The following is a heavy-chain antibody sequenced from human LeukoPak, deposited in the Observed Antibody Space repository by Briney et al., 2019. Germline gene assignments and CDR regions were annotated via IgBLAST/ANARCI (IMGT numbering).Heavy chain of an antibody. CDR1: GGSISSSSYY. Sequence: RASETLSLTCTVSGGSISSSSYYWGWIRQPPGKGLEWIGSIYYSGSTYYNPSLKSRVTISVDTSKNQFSLKLSSVTAADTAVYYCARDRGGYSYGYQGPLDYWGQGTLVLVSS. CDR2: IYYSGST. CDR3: ARDRGGYSYGYQGPLDY. D-gene: IGHD5-18*01. V-gene: IGHV4-39*02. J-gene: IGHJ4*02.